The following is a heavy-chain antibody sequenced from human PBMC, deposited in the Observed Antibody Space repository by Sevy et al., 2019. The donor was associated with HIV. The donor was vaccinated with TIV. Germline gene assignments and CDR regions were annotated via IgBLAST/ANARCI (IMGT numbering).Heavy chain of an antibody. D-gene: IGHD2-2*01. CDR3: ARSSNGALDY. Sequence: GGSLRLSCAASGFTFSSYWMSWVRQAPGKGLEWVAYIKEDGSEENYVDSVEGRFTISRDNAKNSLYLQMNSLRAEDTAVYYCARSSNGALDYWGQGTLVTVSS. CDR1: GFTFSSYW. V-gene: IGHV3-7*01. CDR2: IKEDGSEE. J-gene: IGHJ4*02.